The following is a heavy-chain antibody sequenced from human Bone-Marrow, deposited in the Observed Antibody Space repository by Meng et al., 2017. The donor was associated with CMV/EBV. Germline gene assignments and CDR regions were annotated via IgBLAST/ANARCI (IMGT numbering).Heavy chain of an antibody. Sequence: SETLSLTCTVSGGSISSSSYYWGWIRQPPGKGLEWIGSIYYSGSTYYNPSLKSRVTISVDTSKNQFSLKLSSVTAADTAVYYCARQDLRPSMAVTPPGAFDIWGQGTRVTGSS. CDR3: ARQDLRPSMAVTPPGAFDI. J-gene: IGHJ3*02. V-gene: IGHV4-39*01. CDR2: IYYSGST. CDR1: GGSISSSSYY. D-gene: IGHD4-23*01.